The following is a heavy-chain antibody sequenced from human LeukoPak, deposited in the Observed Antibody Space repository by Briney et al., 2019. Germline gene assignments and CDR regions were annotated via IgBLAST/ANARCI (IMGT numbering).Heavy chain of an antibody. D-gene: IGHD3-22*01. V-gene: IGHV4-59*01. CDR3: ARAGGEGYYDSSGKSSFDY. CDR2: IYYSGST. J-gene: IGHJ4*02. Sequence: SETLSLTCTVSGGSISGYYWSWIRQPPGKGLEWIGYIYYSGSTNYNPSLKSRVTISVDTSKNQFSLKLSSVTAADTAVYYCARAGGEGYYDSSGKSSFDYWGQGTLVTVSS. CDR1: GGSISGYY.